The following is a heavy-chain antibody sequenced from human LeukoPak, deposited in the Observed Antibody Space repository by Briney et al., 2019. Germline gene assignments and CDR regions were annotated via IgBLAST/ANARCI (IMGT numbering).Heavy chain of an antibody. J-gene: IGHJ6*02. CDR2: SYSGGSK. Sequence: GGSLRLSCAASGFTFSSYSMNWVRQAPGKGLEWVSVSYSGGSKYYADSVNGRFTISRDNSKNTLYLQMNSLRAEDTAVYYCARDSVGYSPYYYYGMDVWGQGTTVTVS. CDR1: GFTFSSYS. V-gene: IGHV3-66*02. CDR3: ARDSVGYSPYYYYGMDV. D-gene: IGHD2-15*01.